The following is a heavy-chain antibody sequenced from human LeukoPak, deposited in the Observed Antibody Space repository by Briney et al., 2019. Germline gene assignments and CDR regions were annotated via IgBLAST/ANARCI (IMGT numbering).Heavy chain of an antibody. CDR2: MNPNSGNT. D-gene: IGHD3-22*01. CDR1: GYTFTSYD. J-gene: IGHJ4*02. V-gene: IGHV1-8*01. Sequence: GASVKVSCKASGYTFTSYDINWVRQATGQGLEWMGWMNPNSGNTGYAQKFQGRVTMTRNTSISTAYMELSSLRSEDTAVYYCARVLNMGSLDDYYYDSSALGYCGQGTLVTVSS. CDR3: ARVLNMGSLDDYYYDSSALGY.